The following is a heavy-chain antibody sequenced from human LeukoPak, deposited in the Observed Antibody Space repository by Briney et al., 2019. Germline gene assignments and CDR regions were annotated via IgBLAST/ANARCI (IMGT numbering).Heavy chain of an antibody. D-gene: IGHD4-23*01. V-gene: IGHV5-51*01. Sequence: GESPKISCKGSGYSFTNYWIGWVRQMPGKGLEWMGIYPGDSDTRYSPSFQGQVTISADKSISTAYLQWSSLKASDTAMYYCARLTTVVSHFDYWGQGTLVTVSS. CDR1: GYSFTNYW. CDR3: ARLTTVVSHFDY. CDR2: YPGDSDT. J-gene: IGHJ4*02.